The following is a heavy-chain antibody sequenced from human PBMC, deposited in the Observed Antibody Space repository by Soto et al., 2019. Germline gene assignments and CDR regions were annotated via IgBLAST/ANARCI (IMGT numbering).Heavy chain of an antibody. D-gene: IGHD2-8*01. CDR1: GFTFSDYY. CDR2: ISSRSSTI. Sequence: QVQLVESGGGLVKPGGSLRLSCAASGFTFSDYYMSWIRQAPGKGLEWVSYISSRSSTIFYADSVKGRFTSSRDNVKNSLYLQMNSLRAEDTAVYYCASGTNGAFFFYWGQGILVTVSS. J-gene: IGHJ4*02. CDR3: ASGTNGAFFFY. V-gene: IGHV3-11*01.